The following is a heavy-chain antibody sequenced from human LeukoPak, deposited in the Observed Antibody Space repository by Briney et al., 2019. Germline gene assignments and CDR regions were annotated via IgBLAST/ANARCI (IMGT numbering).Heavy chain of an antibody. Sequence: VQPSGTLSLTCGVSCGSISGTNWWSWVRQPPGQGLEWIGEISLAGQANYNPSLNGRVTMSLDKSSNQLSLHLTSVTAADTATYYCSRESGPFCPFGYWGQGTLVIVSS. CDR1: CGSISGTNW. D-gene: IGHD1-26*01. CDR3: SRESGPFCPFGY. CDR2: ISLAGQA. V-gene: IGHV4-4*02. J-gene: IGHJ4*02.